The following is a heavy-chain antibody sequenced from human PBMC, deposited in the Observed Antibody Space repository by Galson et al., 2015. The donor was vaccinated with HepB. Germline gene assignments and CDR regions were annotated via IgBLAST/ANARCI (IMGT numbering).Heavy chain of an antibody. V-gene: IGHV6-1*01. Sequence: CAISGDSVSSNSAAWNWIRQSPSRGLEWLGRTYYRSKWYNDYAVSVKSRITINPDTSKNQFSLKLSSVTAADTAVYYCARDPPRRPYSSGWLYYFDYWGQGTLVTVSS. D-gene: IGHD6-19*01. J-gene: IGHJ4*02. CDR2: TYYRSKWYN. CDR3: ARDPPRRPYSSGWLYYFDY. CDR1: GDSVSSNSAA.